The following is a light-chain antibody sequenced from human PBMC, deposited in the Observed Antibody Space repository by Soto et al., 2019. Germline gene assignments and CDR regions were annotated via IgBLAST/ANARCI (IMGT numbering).Light chain of an antibody. V-gene: IGLV1-44*01. CDR1: SSNIGRHG. CDR3: ATWDDSLNGVV. CDR2: SNN. Sequence: QSVLTQPPSASGTPGQRVTISCSGISSNIGRHGVNWYQHLPGAAPKLLIYSNNPRPSGVPDRFSGSTSGTSVSLTISGLQSEDEADYYCATWDDSLNGVVFGGGTKLTVL. J-gene: IGLJ2*01.